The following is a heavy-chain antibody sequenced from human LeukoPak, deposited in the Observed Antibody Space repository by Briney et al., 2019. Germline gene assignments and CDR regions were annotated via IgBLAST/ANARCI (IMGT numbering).Heavy chain of an antibody. CDR1: GFTFSDYF. J-gene: IGHJ3*02. CDR2: IASDGSHT. CDR3: ARERQDTIVHSGAFDI. V-gene: IGHV3-30-3*01. D-gene: IGHD3-10*01. Sequence: PGGSLRVSCAASGFTFSDYFMHWVRQAPGKGLEWVAVIASDGSHTFYVESVKGRFTISRDNSNNTLYLQMNSLRAEDTAVYFCARERQDTIVHSGAFDIWGQGTMVTVSS.